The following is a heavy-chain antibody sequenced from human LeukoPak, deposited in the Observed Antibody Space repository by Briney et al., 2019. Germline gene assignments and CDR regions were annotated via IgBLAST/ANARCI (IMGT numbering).Heavy chain of an antibody. D-gene: IGHD3-10*01. J-gene: IGHJ4*02. V-gene: IGHV3-48*03. CDR1: GFTFSSYE. Sequence: GGSLRLFCAASGFTFSSYEMNWVRQAPGKGLEWVSYISSSGSTIYYADSVKGRFTISRDNAKNSLYLQMNSLRAEDTAVYYCARDDEYGPGSSNDYWGQGTLVTVSS. CDR3: ARDDEYGPGSSNDY. CDR2: ISSSGSTI.